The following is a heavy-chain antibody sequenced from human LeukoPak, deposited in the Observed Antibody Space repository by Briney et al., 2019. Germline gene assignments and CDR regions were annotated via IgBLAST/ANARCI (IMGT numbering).Heavy chain of an antibody. Sequence: PSETLSLTCTVSGDSISSSSYYWGWIRQPPGKGLEWIGSFYYSGSTYYNPSLKSRVTISVDTSKNQFSLKLSSVTAADTAVYYCARDNLAAAGHFDYWGQGTLVTVSS. D-gene: IGHD6-13*01. CDR2: FYYSGST. CDR3: ARDNLAAAGHFDY. V-gene: IGHV4-39*07. CDR1: GDSISSSSYY. J-gene: IGHJ4*02.